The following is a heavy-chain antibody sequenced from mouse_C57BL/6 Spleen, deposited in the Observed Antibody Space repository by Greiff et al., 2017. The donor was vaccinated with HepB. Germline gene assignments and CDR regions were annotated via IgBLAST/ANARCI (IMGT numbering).Heavy chain of an antibody. J-gene: IGHJ4*01. CDR3: ARSLLLLRDAMDY. CDR1: GYTFTSYW. CDR2: IYPGSGST. V-gene: IGHV1-55*01. Sequence: QVQLQQPGAELVKPGASVKMSCKASGYTFTSYWITWVKQRPGQGLEWIGDIYPGSGSTNYNEKFKSKATLTVDTSSSTAYMQLSSLTSEDYAVYYCARSLLLLRDAMDYWGQGTSVTVSS. D-gene: IGHD1-1*01.